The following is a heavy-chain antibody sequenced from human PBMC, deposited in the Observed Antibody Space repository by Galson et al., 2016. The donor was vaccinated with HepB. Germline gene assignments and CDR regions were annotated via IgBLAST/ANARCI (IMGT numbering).Heavy chain of an antibody. Sequence: SLRLSCAASGFTFRNYGMSWVRQAPGKGLEWVSGISGSSATYYADSLKGRFTISRDNSKNTLFLQMNTLRAEDTAVYYCAKVREACSSTSCYPYYGTDVWGQGTPVTVSS. CDR3: AKVREACSSTSCYPYYGTDV. CDR2: ISGSSAT. J-gene: IGHJ6*02. D-gene: IGHD2-2*01. V-gene: IGHV3-23*01. CDR1: GFTFRNYG.